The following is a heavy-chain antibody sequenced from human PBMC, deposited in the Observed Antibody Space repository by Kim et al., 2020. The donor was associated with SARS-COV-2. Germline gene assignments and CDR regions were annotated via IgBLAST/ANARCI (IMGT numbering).Heavy chain of an antibody. CDR3: TRVPGTTLAFWYAFD. V-gene: IGHV3-73*01. CDR1: GFTFSDSA. CDR2: IRSKANGYAT. J-gene: IGHJ3*02. Sequence: GGSLRLSCGASGFTFSDSAMHWVRQASGKGLEWVGRIRSKANGYATAYIESVKGRFTISRDDSRNTAYLQMNSLKTDDTAVYYCTRVPGTTLAFWYAFD. D-gene: IGHD1-1*01.